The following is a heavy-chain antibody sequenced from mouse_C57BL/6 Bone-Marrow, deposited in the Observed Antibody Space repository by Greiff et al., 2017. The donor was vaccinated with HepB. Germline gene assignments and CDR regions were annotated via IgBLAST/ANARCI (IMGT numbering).Heavy chain of an antibody. D-gene: IGHD1-1*01. CDR3: ARERNYYGSSYGGYFDV. V-gene: IGHV5-16*01. Sequence: EVQLVESEGGLVQPGSSMKLSCTASGFTFSDYYMAWVRQVPEKGLEWVANINYDGSSTYYLDSLKSRFIISRDNAKNILYLQMSSLKSEDTATYYCARERNYYGSSYGGYFDVWGTGTTVTVSS. CDR2: INYDGSST. J-gene: IGHJ1*03. CDR1: GFTFSDYY.